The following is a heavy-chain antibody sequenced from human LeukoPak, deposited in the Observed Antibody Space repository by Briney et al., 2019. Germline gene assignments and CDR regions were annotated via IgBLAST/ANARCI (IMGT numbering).Heavy chain of an antibody. Sequence: PSETLPLTCTVSGGSISSGNYYWSWIRQPPGKGLEWIGYIHYSGSTHNNPSLKSRVTISVDTSKNQFPLKLSSATAADTAVYYCARAPITIYDLNDAFHIWGQGTMVTVSS. D-gene: IGHD3-3*01. CDR2: IHYSGST. V-gene: IGHV4-30-4*01. J-gene: IGHJ3*02. CDR3: ARAPITIYDLNDAFHI. CDR1: GGSISSGNYY.